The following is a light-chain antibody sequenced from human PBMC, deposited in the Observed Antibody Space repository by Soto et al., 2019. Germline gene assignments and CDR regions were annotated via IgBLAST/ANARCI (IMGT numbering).Light chain of an antibody. Sequence: QSVLTQPPPMSWAPGQRVTISCTGSSSKTGAGYDVHWYQQLPGTAPKLLIYGNSNRPSGVPDRFSGSKSGTSASLAITGLQAEDEADYYCQSYDSSLSGYVFGTGTKVTVL. V-gene: IGLV1-40*01. CDR3: QSYDSSLSGYV. J-gene: IGLJ1*01. CDR2: GNS. CDR1: SSKTGAGYD.